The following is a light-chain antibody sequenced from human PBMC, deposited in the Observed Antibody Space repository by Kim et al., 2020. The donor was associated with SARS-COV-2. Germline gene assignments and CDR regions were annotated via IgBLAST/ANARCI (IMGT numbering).Light chain of an antibody. CDR3: AAWDDSLNGYV. CDR1: SSNIGSNT. V-gene: IGLV1-44*01. Sequence: GQRVNDSCSRSSSNIGSNTVNWYQQRPGTAPKLLIYSNNQRPSGVPDRCSGSKSGTSASLAISGLQSEDEADYYCAAWDDSLNGYVFGTGTKVTVL. CDR2: SNN. J-gene: IGLJ1*01.